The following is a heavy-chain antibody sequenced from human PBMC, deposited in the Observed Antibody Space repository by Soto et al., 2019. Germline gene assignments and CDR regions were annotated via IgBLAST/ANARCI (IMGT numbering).Heavy chain of an antibody. CDR3: AKDPGYSSSWFDYYYGMDV. J-gene: IGHJ6*02. Sequence: LRLSCAASGFTFSSYGMHWVRQAPGKGLEWVAVISYDGSNKYYADSVKGRFTISRDNSKNTLYLQMNSLRAEDTAVYYCAKDPGYSSSWFDYYYGMDVWGQGTTVTVSS. CDR1: GFTFSSYG. CDR2: ISYDGSNK. V-gene: IGHV3-30*18. D-gene: IGHD6-13*01.